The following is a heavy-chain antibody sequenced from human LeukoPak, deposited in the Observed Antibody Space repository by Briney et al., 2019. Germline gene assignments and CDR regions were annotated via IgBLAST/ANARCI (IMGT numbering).Heavy chain of an antibody. V-gene: IGHV3-7*01. D-gene: IGHD3-9*01. J-gene: IGHJ4*02. Sequence: GGSLRLSCAASGFTFSSYWMSWVRQAPGKGLEWVANIKQDGSEKYYVDSVKGRFTISRDNAKNSLYLQMNSLRAEDTAVYYCARDSGETYYDILPGYQYWGQGTLVTVSS. CDR1: GFTFSSYW. CDR2: IKQDGSEK. CDR3: ARDSGETYYDILPGYQY.